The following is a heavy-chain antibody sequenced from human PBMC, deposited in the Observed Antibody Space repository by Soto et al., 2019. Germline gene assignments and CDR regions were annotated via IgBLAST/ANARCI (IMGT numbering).Heavy chain of an antibody. CDR2: ISYDGSNK. CDR1: GFTFSSYA. Sequence: GGSLRLSCAASGFTFSSYAMHWVRQAPGKGLEWVAVISYDGSNKYYADSVKGRFTISRDNSKNTLYLQMNSLRAEDTAVYYCARDLGGTYYYYGMDVWGQGTTVTVSS. CDR3: ARDLGGTYYYYGMDV. D-gene: IGHD3-10*01. J-gene: IGHJ6*02. V-gene: IGHV3-30-3*01.